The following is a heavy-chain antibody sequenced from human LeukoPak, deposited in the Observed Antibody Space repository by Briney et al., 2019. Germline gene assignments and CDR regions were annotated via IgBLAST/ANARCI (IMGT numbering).Heavy chain of an antibody. D-gene: IGHD5/OR15-5a*01. J-gene: IGHJ4*02. CDR1: GFTFSSYG. CDR2: IRYDGSNK. CDR3: AKGNRKSFFLVSLDY. Sequence: GGSLRLSCAASGFTFSSYGMHCVRQAPGKGLEWVAFIRYDGSNKYYADSVKGRFTISRDNSKNTLYLQMNSLRAEDTAVYYCAKGNRKSFFLVSLDYWAQGTLVTGPS. V-gene: IGHV3-30*02.